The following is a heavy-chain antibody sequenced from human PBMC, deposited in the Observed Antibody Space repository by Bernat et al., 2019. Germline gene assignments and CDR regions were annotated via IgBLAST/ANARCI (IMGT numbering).Heavy chain of an antibody. J-gene: IGHJ4*02. CDR1: GYSFTSYW. CDR3: ARMGTTMVTH. Sequence: EVQLVQSGAEVKKPGESLKISCKGSGYSFTSYWITWVRQMPGKGLEWMGRIDPSDSYSNYSPSFQGHVTISADKSISTAYLQWSSLKASDTAMYYCARMGTTMVTHWGQGTLVTVSS. V-gene: IGHV5-10-1*03. D-gene: IGHD4-17*01. CDR2: IDPSDSYS.